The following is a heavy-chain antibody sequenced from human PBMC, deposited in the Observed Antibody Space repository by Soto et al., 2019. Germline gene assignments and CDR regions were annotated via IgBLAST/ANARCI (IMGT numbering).Heavy chain of an antibody. V-gene: IGHV3-23*01. D-gene: IGHD5-18*01. CDR1: GFTFSNYA. J-gene: IGHJ4*02. Sequence: EVQLLESGGGLVQPGGSLRLSCAASGFTFSNYAMSWVRQAPGKGLEWVSTISTSGGSTYSADSVKGRFTISRDNSTTTRDLQMNSLRAEDTAVYYCARDALGAYTYGSYYFDYWGQGTLVTVSS. CDR3: ARDALGAYTYGSYYFDY. CDR2: ISTSGGST.